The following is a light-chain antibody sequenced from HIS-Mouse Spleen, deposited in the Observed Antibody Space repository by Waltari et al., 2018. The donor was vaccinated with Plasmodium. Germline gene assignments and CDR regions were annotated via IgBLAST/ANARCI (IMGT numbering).Light chain of an antibody. CDR2: AAS. CDR3: QQYYSFPYT. Sequence: AIWMTQSPSLLSASTGDRVTISCRMSQRISSSLAWYQQKPGKAPVLLIYAASTLKSGVPSRFSGSGSGTDFTLTISCLQSEDFATYYCQQYYSFPYTFGHGTKLEIK. CDR1: QRISSS. V-gene: IGKV1D-8*02. J-gene: IGKJ2*01.